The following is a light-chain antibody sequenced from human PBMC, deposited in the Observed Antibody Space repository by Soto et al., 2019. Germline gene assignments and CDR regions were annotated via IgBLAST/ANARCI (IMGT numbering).Light chain of an antibody. CDR1: QPIKTW. V-gene: IGKV1-12*02. Sequence: DIQLTQSPASVSAAVGDRINISCRASQPIKTWLAWYQQKPGKGPKLLIYTASTLETGLPSRFNGSGFEIFFTLARGGLQLEDPAIYSCQHVDSFPFILGPGPKV. CDR3: QHVDSFPFI. CDR2: TAS. J-gene: IGKJ3*01.